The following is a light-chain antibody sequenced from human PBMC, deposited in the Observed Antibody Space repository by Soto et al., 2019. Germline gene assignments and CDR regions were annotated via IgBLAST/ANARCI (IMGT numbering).Light chain of an antibody. CDR1: SRDVGGYNY. J-gene: IGLJ1*01. CDR2: EVS. CDR3: SSYTSSSTLDV. V-gene: IGLV2-14*01. Sequence: QSALTQPASVSGSPGQSITISCTGTSRDVGGYNYVSRYQQHPGKAPKLMIYEVSNRPSGVSNRFSGSKSGNTASLTISGLQAEDEADYYCSSYTSSSTLDVFGTGTKVTVL.